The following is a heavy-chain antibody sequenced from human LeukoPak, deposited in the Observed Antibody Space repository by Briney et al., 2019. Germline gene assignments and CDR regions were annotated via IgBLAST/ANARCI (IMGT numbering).Heavy chain of an antibody. CDR3: AREMAATGRGHYFDY. CDR2: GFYSGST. J-gene: IGHJ4*02. D-gene: IGHD3-9*01. V-gene: IGHV4-59*11. Sequence: PSETLSLTCTVSGGSISYHYWNWIRQPPGKELEWIGYGFYSGSTDYNPSLKSRVTISVDTSKRQISLKLSSVTAADTALYYCAREMAATGRGHYFDYRGQGALVTVSS. CDR1: GGSISYHY.